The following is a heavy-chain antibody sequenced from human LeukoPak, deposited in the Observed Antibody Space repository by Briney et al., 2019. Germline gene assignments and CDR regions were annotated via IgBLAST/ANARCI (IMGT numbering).Heavy chain of an antibody. CDR2: ISDTGGRT. D-gene: IGHD3-22*01. V-gene: IGHV3-23*01. Sequence: GGSLRLSCAVSGITLSNYGMTWVRQAPGKGLEWVAGISDTGGRTNYADSVKGRFTISRDNLKNTLYLQMNSLRAEDTAVHFCAKRGVVIRVILVGFHKEAYYFDSWGQGALVTGSS. CDR1: GITLSNYG. CDR3: AKRGVVIRVILVGFHKEAYYFDS. J-gene: IGHJ4*02.